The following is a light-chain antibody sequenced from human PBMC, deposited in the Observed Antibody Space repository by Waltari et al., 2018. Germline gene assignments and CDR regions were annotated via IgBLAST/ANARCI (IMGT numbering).Light chain of an antibody. Sequence: EIVMTQSPDTLSVSPGERATFSCRASQSVSSTLAWYQQKPGQAPRRLIYEASTRATTIPATFSGSGSATDFCLTMSGLQSEDSAVYYCQPYDHSPRFTFGQGTRLEIK. CDR1: QSVSST. CDR3: QPYDHSPRFT. V-gene: IGKV3-15*01. CDR2: EAS. J-gene: IGKJ5*01.